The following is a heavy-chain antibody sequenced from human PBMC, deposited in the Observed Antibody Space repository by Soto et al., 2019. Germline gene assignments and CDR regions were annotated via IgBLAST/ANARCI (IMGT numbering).Heavy chain of an antibody. CDR2: IYYSGST. Sequence: SETLSLTCTVSGGSISSYYWSWIRQPPGKGLEWIGYIYYSGSTNYNPSLKSRVTISVDTSKNQFSLKLSSVTAADTAVYYCARAMATIDLDYWGQGTLVTVSS. V-gene: IGHV4-59*01. D-gene: IGHD5-12*01. CDR1: GGSISSYY. J-gene: IGHJ4*02. CDR3: ARAMATIDLDY.